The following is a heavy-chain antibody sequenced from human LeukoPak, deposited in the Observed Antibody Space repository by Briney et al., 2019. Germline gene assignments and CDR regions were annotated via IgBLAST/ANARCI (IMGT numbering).Heavy chain of an antibody. CDR1: GGSFSGYY. D-gene: IGHD5-12*01. J-gene: IGHJ6*02. CDR2: INHSGST. V-gene: IGHV4-34*01. Sequence: SETLSLTCAVYGGSFSGYYWSWIRQPPGKGLEWIGEINHSGSTNYNPSLKSRVTISVDTSKNQFSLKLSSVTAADTAVYYCARVSYSGYDQIYYYYGMDVWGQGTTATVSS. CDR3: ARVSYSGYDQIYYYYGMDV.